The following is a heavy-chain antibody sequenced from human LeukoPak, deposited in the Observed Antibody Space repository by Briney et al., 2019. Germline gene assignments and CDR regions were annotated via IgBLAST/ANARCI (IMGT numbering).Heavy chain of an antibody. J-gene: IGHJ4*02. Sequence: GESLKISCKVSGYSFTTYWIGWVRQMPGKGLGWMGMIYPGDSDTRYSPSFQGQVTISVDKSISTAYLQWSSLKASDSAMYYCARHPAAVDYWGQGSLVTVSS. CDR2: IYPGDSDT. CDR3: ARHPAAVDY. CDR1: GYSFTTYW. D-gene: IGHD6-13*01. V-gene: IGHV5-51*01.